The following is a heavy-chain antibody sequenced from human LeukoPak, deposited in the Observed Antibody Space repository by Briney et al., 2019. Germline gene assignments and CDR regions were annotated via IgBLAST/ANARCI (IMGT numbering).Heavy chain of an antibody. CDR2: IGAGGTFT. D-gene: IGHD3-22*01. V-gene: IGHV3-23*01. CDR1: GFTFSSYA. CDR3: AKDMIVVVITGKVDY. J-gene: IGHJ4*02. Sequence: GGSLRLSCTASGFTFSSYAMNWVRQAPGKGLEWVSGIGAGGTFTYYADSVKGRFTIFRDNSRNTLYLQMNSLRADDTAVYYCAKDMIVVVITGKVDYWGQGTLVTVSS.